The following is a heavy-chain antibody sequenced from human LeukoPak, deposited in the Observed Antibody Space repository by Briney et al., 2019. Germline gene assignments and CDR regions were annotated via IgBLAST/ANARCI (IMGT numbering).Heavy chain of an antibody. CDR1: GFTVSSNY. CDR2: IYSGGST. D-gene: IGHD6-19*01. V-gene: IGHV3-53*01. Sequence: GSLRLSCAASGFTVSSNYMSWVRQAPGKGLEWVSVIYSGGSTYYADPVKGRFTISRDNSKNTLYLQMNSLRAEDTAVYYCARGGTHGYSSGGVDAFDIWGQGTMVTVSS. J-gene: IGHJ3*02. CDR3: ARGGTHGYSSGGVDAFDI.